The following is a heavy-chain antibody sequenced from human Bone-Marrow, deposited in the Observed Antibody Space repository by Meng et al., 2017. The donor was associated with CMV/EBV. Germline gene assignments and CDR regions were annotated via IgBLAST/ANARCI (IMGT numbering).Heavy chain of an antibody. CDR3: ARGSYYYGSGSYYKRAFDI. CDR2: ISYDGTNK. D-gene: IGHD3-10*01. CDR1: GCSISSYY. Sequence: LSLTCTVSGCSISSYYWSWVRQAPGKGLEWVAVISYDGTNKYYADSVKGRFTISRDNSKNTLYLQMNSLRAEDTAVYYCARGSYYYGSGSYYKRAFDIWGQGTMVTVSS. J-gene: IGHJ3*02. V-gene: IGHV3-30-3*01.